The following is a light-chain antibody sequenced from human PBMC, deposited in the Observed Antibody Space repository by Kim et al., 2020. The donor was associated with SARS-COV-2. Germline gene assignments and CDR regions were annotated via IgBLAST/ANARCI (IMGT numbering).Light chain of an antibody. CDR2: GAC. Sequence: ASVGDKVIITCRSSQDIRKDLGWYQQNAGGAPKRLIYGACSLQSGVPSRFSGSGSGTEFTLKISSLQPEDFATYFCLQHNTYPITFGQGTRLEIK. CDR1: QDIRKD. J-gene: IGKJ5*01. CDR3: LQHNTYPIT. V-gene: IGKV1-17*01.